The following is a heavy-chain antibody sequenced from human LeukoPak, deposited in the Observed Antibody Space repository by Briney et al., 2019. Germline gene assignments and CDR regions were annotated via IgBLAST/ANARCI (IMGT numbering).Heavy chain of an antibody. V-gene: IGHV3-43D*03. CDR2: ISWDGGST. D-gene: IGHD5-12*01. CDR1: GFTFSSNA. Sequence: GRSLRLSCAASGFTFSSNAMHWVRQAPGKGLEWVSLISWDGGSTYYADSVKGRFTISRDNSKNSLYLQMNSLRPEDTALYYCVKDKSSSGYNYYSYYMDVWGKGTTVTVSS. J-gene: IGHJ6*03. CDR3: VKDKSSSGYNYYSYYMDV.